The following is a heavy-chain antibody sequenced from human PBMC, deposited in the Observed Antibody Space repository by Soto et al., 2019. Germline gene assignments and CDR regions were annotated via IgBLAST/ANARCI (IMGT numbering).Heavy chain of an antibody. CDR3: VGGYYFGDH. V-gene: IGHV3-30*03. J-gene: IGHJ4*02. CDR1: GFTFSSYG. CDR2: ISYDGSNK. D-gene: IGHD3-22*01. Sequence: QVQLVESGGGVVQRGRYLRLSCAASGFTFSSYGMHWIRQAPGKGLQWVAVISYDGSNKYYADSVKGRFTISRDHSKNTLYRQMNSLRAEDTAVYYCVGGYYFGDHGGQGNLVTVSS.